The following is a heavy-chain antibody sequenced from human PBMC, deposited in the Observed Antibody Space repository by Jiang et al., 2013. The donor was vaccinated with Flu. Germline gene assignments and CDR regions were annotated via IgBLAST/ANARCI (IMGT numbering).Heavy chain of an antibody. V-gene: IGHV3-11*01. J-gene: IGHJ4*02. CDR2: ISSSGSII. CDR1: FTFSDYY. Sequence: FTFSDYYMSWIRQAPGKGLEWVSYISSSGSIIYYADSVKGRFTISRDNAKNSLHLQMNSLRAEDTAIYYCARVRRGTAAAGPIYYWGQGTLVTVSS. CDR3: ARVRRGTAAAGPIYY. D-gene: IGHD6-13*01.